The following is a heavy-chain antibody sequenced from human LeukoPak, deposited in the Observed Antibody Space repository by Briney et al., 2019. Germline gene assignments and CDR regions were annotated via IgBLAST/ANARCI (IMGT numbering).Heavy chain of an antibody. J-gene: IGHJ5*02. V-gene: IGHV3-23*01. CDR1: GFTFSSYA. D-gene: IGHD4-17*01. CDR3: AKAPDYGDYFWFDP. CDR2: ISGSGGST. Sequence: GGSLRLSCAASGFTFSSYAMSWVRQAPGKGLEWVAAISGSGGSTYYAGSVKGRFTISRDNSNNTLYLQLTSLRAEDTAVYYCAKAPDYGDYFWFDPWGQGTLVTVSS.